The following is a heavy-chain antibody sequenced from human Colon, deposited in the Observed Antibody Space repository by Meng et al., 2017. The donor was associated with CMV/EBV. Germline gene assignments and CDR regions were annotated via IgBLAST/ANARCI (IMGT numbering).Heavy chain of an antibody. CDR1: TFSSYA. D-gene: IGHD2-2*01. J-gene: IGHJ4*02. V-gene: IGHV3-23*01. Sequence: TFSSYAMSWVRQAPGKGLEWVSAISGSGGSTYYADSVKGRFTISRDNSKNTLYLQMNSLRAEDTAVYYCAKEGGWYCSSTSCSYFDYWGQGTLVTVSS. CDR2: ISGSGGST. CDR3: AKEGGWYCSSTSCSYFDY.